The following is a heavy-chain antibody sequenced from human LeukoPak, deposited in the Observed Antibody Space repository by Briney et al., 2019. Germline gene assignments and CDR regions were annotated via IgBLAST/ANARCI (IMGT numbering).Heavy chain of an antibody. CDR3: ARGEKETANIYYFDY. D-gene: IGHD2/OR15-2a*01. CDR1: GFTFTTYG. CDR2: VTGSGGST. J-gene: IGHJ4*02. Sequence: LGGSLRLSCAASGFTFTTYGMNWVRQAPGKGLEWVSAVTGSGGSTYYVDSVKGRFTISRDNAKNTLYLQMNSLRAEDTAVYYCARGEKETANIYYFDYWGQGTLVTVSS. V-gene: IGHV3-23*01.